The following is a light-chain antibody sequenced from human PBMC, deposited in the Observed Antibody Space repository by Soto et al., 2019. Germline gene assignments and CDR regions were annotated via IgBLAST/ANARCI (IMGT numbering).Light chain of an antibody. CDR1: QSINRY. CDR3: QQSSSTPRT. CDR2: TAS. Sequence: DIQMTQSPSSLSASVGDRVTITCRASQSINRYLNWYQQKPGKAPKLLIYTASSLQSGVPSRFSGSGSGTDFTITIRSLQPEDFATYYCQQSSSTPRTLGQGTKLAIK. J-gene: IGKJ2*01. V-gene: IGKV1-39*01.